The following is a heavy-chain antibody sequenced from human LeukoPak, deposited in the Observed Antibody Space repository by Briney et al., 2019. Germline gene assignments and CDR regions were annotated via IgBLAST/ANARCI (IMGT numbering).Heavy chain of an antibody. CDR2: INDDGTFT. J-gene: IGHJ4*02. CDR1: GFTFRNYW. V-gene: IGHV3-74*01. D-gene: IGHD3-10*01. Sequence: QTGGSLRLSCAASGFTFRNYWMHWVRHVPGKGLVWVSRINDDGTFTTYADSVKGRFIISRDNAKNTLYLQMNSLRAEDTAVYYCAREPRSGSYSEVFDYWGQGTLVTVSS. CDR3: AREPRSGSYSEVFDY.